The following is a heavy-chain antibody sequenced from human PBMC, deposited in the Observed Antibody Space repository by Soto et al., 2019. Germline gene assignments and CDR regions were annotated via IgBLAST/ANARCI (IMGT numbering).Heavy chain of an antibody. V-gene: IGHV3-74*01. J-gene: IGHJ6*02. Sequence: EVQLVESGGGLVQPGGPLRLSCAASGFTFSSYWMHWVRQAPGKGLVWVSRIKFDGSSTNYADSVRGRFTISRDNAKNTVYLQMNSLRDEDTAVYYCARGIRNYYGTDVWGQGTTVSVSS. CDR3: ARGIRNYYGTDV. CDR1: GFTFSSYW. D-gene: IGHD5-18*01. CDR2: IKFDGSST.